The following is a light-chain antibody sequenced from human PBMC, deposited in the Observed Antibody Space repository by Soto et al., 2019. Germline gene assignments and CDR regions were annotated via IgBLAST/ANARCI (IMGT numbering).Light chain of an antibody. J-gene: IGKJ1*01. CDR1: QGIRND. V-gene: IGKV1-6*01. CDR3: LQDYNYPT. CDR2: AAS. Sequence: AIQMTQSPSSLSASVGDRVTITCRASQGIRNDLGWYQQKPGKAPKLLIYAASSLQSGVPSRFRGSGSGTDLTLNISSLQPEDFATYYCLQDYNYPTFGQGTKVEI.